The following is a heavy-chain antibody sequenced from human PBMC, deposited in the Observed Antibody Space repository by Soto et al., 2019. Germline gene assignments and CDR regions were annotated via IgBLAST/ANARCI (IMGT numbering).Heavy chain of an antibody. CDR3: ATSSASYSHYAMDV. V-gene: IGHV1-2*02. Sequence: ASVKVSCKASGYNFTGYYMHWVRQAPGEGPEWMGWINPDSADTKYAQKFQGRVTMTRDTSITTAYMELSSLRSDDTAVYYCATSSASYSHYAMDVWGQGTTVTVSS. CDR1: GYNFTGYY. CDR2: INPDSADT. J-gene: IGHJ6*02. D-gene: IGHD1-26*01.